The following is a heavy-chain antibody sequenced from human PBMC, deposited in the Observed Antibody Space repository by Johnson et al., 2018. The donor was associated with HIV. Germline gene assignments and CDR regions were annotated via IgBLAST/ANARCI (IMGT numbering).Heavy chain of an antibody. CDR3: ARDWSSWYPVDAFDI. D-gene: IGHD6-13*01. Sequence: QVQLVESGGGLVQPGGSLRLSCAASGFTFSNYAMHWVRQSPDKGLEWVALISYDGSNKYYADSVKGRFTISRDNSKNTLYLQMNSLRAEDTAVYYCARDWSSWYPVDAFDIWGQGTMVTVSS. V-gene: IGHV3-30-3*01. J-gene: IGHJ3*02. CDR1: GFTFSNYA. CDR2: ISYDGSNK.